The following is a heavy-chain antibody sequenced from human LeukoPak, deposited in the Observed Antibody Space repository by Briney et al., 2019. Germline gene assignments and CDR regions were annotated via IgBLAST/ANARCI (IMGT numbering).Heavy chain of an antibody. J-gene: IGHJ5*02. CDR1: GFTFSSYG. CDR3: AKGQLGIQSSKWFDP. CDR2: IRYDGSNK. Sequence: GGSLRLSCATSGFTFSSYGMHWVRQAPGKGLEYVAFIRYDGSNKYYADSVKGRFTISRDNSKNTLYLQMNSLRPEDTAVYYCAKGQLGIQSSKWFDPWGQGTLVTVSS. D-gene: IGHD7-27*01. V-gene: IGHV3-30*02.